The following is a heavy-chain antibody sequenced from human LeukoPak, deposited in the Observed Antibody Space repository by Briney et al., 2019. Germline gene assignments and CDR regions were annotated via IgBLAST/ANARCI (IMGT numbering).Heavy chain of an antibody. CDR1: GFTFSSYG. J-gene: IGHJ4*02. Sequence: GGTLRLSCAASGFTFSSYGMSWVRQAPGKGLEWVSAISGSGGSTYYADSVKGRFTISRDNSKNTPYLQMNSLRAEDTAVYYCAKDDRWLQFCCWGQGTLVTVSA. V-gene: IGHV3-23*01. CDR3: AKDDRWLQFCC. D-gene: IGHD5-24*01. CDR2: ISGSGGST.